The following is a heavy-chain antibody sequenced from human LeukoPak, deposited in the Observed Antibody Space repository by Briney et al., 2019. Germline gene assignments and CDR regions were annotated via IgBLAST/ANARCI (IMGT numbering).Heavy chain of an antibody. D-gene: IGHD6-13*01. V-gene: IGHV4-31*03. CDR1: GGSISSGGYY. J-gene: IGHJ5*02. Sequence: SETLSLTCTVSGGSISSGGYYWSWIRQHPGKGLEWIGYIYYSGSTYYNPSLKSRVTISVDTSKNQFSLKLSSVTAADTAVYYCARGVKPGIAAAGTGRFDPWGQGTLVTVPS. CDR2: IYYSGST. CDR3: ARGVKPGIAAAGTGRFDP.